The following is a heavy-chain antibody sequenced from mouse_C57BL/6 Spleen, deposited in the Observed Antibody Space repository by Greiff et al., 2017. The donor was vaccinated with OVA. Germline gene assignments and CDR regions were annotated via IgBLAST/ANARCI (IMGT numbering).Heavy chain of an antibody. CDR2: IDPANGNT. CDR3: ASYDGYYGY. D-gene: IGHD2-3*01. Sequence: LVESVAELVRPGASVKLSCTASGFTIKNTYMHWVKQRPEQGLEWIGRIDPANGNTKYAPKFQGKATITADTSSNTAYLQLSSLTSEDTAIYYCASYDGYYGYWGQGTTLTVSS. J-gene: IGHJ2*01. CDR1: GFTIKNTY. V-gene: IGHV14-3*01.